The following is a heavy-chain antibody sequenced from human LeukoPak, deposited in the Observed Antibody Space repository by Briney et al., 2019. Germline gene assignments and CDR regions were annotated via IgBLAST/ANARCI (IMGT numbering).Heavy chain of an antibody. J-gene: IGHJ6*03. D-gene: IGHD2-2*01. Sequence: GGSLRLSCAASGFTFSSYSMNWVRQAPGKGLEWVSYISSSSSTIYYADSVKGRFTISRDNAKNSLYLQMNSLRAEDTAVYYCARESPEFVVVPAARVLRDYYYYYMDVWGKGTTVTVSS. CDR1: GFTFSSYS. CDR2: ISSSSSTI. V-gene: IGHV3-48*01. CDR3: ARESPEFVVVPAARVLRDYYYYYMDV.